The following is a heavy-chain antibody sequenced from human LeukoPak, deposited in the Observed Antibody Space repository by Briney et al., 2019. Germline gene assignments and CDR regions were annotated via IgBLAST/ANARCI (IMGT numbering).Heavy chain of an antibody. J-gene: IGHJ4*02. Sequence: PGGSLRLSCAASGFALSNYAMHWVRRAPGKGLKWVALVSYDGGTAYYADSVRGRVTISRDKSKNTLYLQINSLRAEDTAVYYCAKRGESDGLYYFDSWGQGTLVTVSS. V-gene: IGHV3-30-3*02. D-gene: IGHD5-24*01. CDR1: GFALSNYA. CDR3: AKRGESDGLYYFDS. CDR2: VSYDGGTA.